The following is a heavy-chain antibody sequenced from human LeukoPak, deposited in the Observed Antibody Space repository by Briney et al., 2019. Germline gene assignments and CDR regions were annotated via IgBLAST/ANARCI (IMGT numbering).Heavy chain of an antibody. V-gene: IGHV3-66*01. CDR3: TRGAGMRD. CDR2: VYSGGST. Sequence: GGSLRLSCAASGFNVSRNYMNWVRQAPGKGLEWVAVVYSGGSTDHADSVKGRFRIYRDNPKSTLYLQMNSLRAEDTAVYYCTRGAGMRDWGQGTLVTVSS. CDR1: GFNVSRNY. J-gene: IGHJ4*02.